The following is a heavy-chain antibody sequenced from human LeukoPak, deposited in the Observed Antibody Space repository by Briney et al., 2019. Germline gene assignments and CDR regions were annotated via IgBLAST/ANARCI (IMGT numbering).Heavy chain of an antibody. CDR2: ISGTGDYI. CDR3: ARREPTGCSGTSCFAGPVGN. Sequence: GGSLRLSCAASGFTFSSYSMNWVRQAPGKGLEWVSSISGTGDYIYYADSVKGRFTISRDNGKNSLFLQMNSLRVEDTAVYYCARREPTGCSGTSCFAGPVGNWGQGTLVTVSS. D-gene: IGHD2-2*01. CDR1: GFTFSSYS. J-gene: IGHJ4*02. V-gene: IGHV3-21*01.